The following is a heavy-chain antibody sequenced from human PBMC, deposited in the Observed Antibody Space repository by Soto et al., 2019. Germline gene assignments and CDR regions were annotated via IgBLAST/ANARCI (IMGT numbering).Heavy chain of an antibody. CDR2: INPSGGST. Sequence: GASVKVSCKASGYTFTSYYMHWVRQAPGQGLEWMGIINPSGGSTSYAQKFQGRVTMTRDTSTSTVYMELSSLRSEDTAVYYCARVNGDYGYRYDAFDIWGQGTMVTVSS. V-gene: IGHV1-46*03. CDR3: ARVNGDYGYRYDAFDI. CDR1: GYTFTSYY. D-gene: IGHD4-17*01. J-gene: IGHJ3*02.